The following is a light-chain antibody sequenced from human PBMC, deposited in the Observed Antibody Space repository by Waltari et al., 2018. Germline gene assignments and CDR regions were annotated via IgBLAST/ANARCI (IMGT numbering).Light chain of an antibody. CDR1: QTVSGSS. J-gene: IGKJ2*01. CDR2: YVS. CDR3: QQYGSSPSMYT. V-gene: IGKV3-20*01. Sequence: EVVLTKSTGTLSLSPGDRFTFSCMARQTVSGSSLPWYQQKPGQAPSLLIYYVSSRATGIPDRFSGSGSGTDFTLTISRLEPEDFAVYYCQQYGSSPSMYTFGQGTKVEIK.